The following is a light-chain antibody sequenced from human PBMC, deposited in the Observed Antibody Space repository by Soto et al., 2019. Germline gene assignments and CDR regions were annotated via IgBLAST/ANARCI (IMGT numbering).Light chain of an antibody. CDR3: HVWDSITNHVV. CDR1: DIGRKS. J-gene: IGLJ2*01. CDR2: SDN. Sequence: SYELTQPPSVAVAPGTTANISCEGNDIGRKSVHWYQKKSGQAPVLVIHSDNDRPSGIPDRFSGSNYGNTATLTISRVEAGDEAVYYCHVWDSITNHVVFGGGTKLTVL. V-gene: IGLV3-21*04.